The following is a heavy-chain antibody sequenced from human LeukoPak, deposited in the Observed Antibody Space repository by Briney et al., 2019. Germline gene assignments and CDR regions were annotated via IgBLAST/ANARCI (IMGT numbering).Heavy chain of an antibody. Sequence: GGSLRLSCAASGFTFSDYAMSWVRQAPGKGLEWVSRICGSGGSTHYADSVKGRFTISRDNAKNSLYLQMNSLRAEDTAVYYCARDQRYCSSSSCPWEPFDYWGQGTLVTVSS. D-gene: IGHD2-2*01. CDR2: ICGSGGST. V-gene: IGHV3-23*01. J-gene: IGHJ4*02. CDR1: GFTFSDYA. CDR3: ARDQRYCSSSSCPWEPFDY.